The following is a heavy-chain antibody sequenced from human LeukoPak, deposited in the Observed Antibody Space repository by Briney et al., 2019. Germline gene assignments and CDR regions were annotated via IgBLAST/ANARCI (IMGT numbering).Heavy chain of an antibody. CDR1: GGSISSGDYY. D-gene: IGHD3-10*01. CDR3: AREVRFGELLSDPGNDY. CDR2: IYYSGST. V-gene: IGHV4-30-4*01. J-gene: IGHJ4*02. Sequence: SETLSLTCTVSGGSISSGDYYWSWIRQPPGKGLEWIGYIYYSGSTYYNPSLKSRVTIAVDTSKNQFSLKLSSVTAADTAVYYCAREVRFGELLSDPGNDYWGQGTLVTVSS.